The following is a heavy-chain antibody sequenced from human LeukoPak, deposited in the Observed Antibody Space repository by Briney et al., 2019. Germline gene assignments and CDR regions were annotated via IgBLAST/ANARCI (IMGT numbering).Heavy chain of an antibody. J-gene: IGHJ5*02. CDR2: IIPIFGTA. Sequence: AASVKVSCKASGGTFSSYAISWVRQAPGQGLEWMGGIIPIFGTANYAQKFQGRVTITADESTSTAYMELSSLRSEDTAVYYCARSLPYYYDSSGYPYNWFDPWGQGTLVTVSS. V-gene: IGHV1-69*13. CDR1: GGTFSSYA. CDR3: ARSLPYYYDSSGYPYNWFDP. D-gene: IGHD3-22*01.